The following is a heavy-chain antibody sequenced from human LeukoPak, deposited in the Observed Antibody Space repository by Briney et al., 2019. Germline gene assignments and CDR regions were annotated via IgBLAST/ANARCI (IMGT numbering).Heavy chain of an antibody. D-gene: IGHD6-13*01. CDR2: INNNGNSA. V-gene: IGHV3-64*01. Sequence: PGGSLRLSCVASGFTFSYYAMHWVRQAPGKGREYVSTINNNGNSASYANSVKGRFTISRDNSKNTLYLQLGSLRAEDMAVYYCARDRVGSSWSEFDYWGQGTLVTVSS. CDR3: ARDRVGSSWSEFDY. CDR1: GFTFSYYA. J-gene: IGHJ4*02.